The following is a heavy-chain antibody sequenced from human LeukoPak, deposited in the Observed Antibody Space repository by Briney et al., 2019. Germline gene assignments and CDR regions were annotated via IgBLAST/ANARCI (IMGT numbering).Heavy chain of an antibody. CDR3: AKAGASSWYVNYYYYGMDV. J-gene: IGHJ6*02. CDR2: ISYDGSNK. V-gene: IGHV3-30*18. D-gene: IGHD6-13*01. Sequence: GGSLRLCCAASGFTFSSYGMHWVRQAPGKGLEWVAVISYDGSNKYYADSVKGRFTISRDNSKNTLYLQMNSLRAEDTAVYYCAKAGASSWYVNYYYYGMDVWGQGTTVTVSS. CDR1: GFTFSSYG.